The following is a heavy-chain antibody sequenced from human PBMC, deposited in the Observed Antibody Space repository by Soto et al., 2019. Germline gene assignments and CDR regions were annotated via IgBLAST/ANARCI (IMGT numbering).Heavy chain of an antibody. J-gene: IGHJ4*02. CDR3: ARGTSWQLPFDY. Sequence: SETLSLTCTVSSDSISSYYWSWIRQPPGKRLEWIGYISYSGSTDYNPSLKSRVTISGDTSKNQFSLKVSSVTAADTAVSYCARGTSWQLPFDYWGQGTLVTVSS. D-gene: IGHD6-13*01. V-gene: IGHV4-59*01. CDR1: SDSISSYY. CDR2: ISYSGST.